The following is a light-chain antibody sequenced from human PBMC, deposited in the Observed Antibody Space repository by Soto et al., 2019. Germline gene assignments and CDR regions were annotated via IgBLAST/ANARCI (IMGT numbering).Light chain of an antibody. CDR2: LNSDGSH. V-gene: IGLV4-69*01. Sequence: QLVLTQSPSTSASLGASVKLSCTLSSGHSNYAIAWHQQQSEKGPRYLMKLNSDGSHSKGDGIPDRFSGSSSGAERYLTISSLQSEDEADYYCQTWGSGIAVFGEGTKLTVL. CDR1: SGHSNYA. J-gene: IGLJ2*01. CDR3: QTWGSGIAV.